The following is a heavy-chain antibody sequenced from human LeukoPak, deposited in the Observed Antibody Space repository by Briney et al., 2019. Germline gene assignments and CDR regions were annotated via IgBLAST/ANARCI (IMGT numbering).Heavy chain of an antibody. V-gene: IGHV4-39*01. CDR2: IYYSGST. D-gene: IGHD6-19*01. J-gene: IGHJ3*02. CDR1: GGSISSSSYY. Sequence: SETLSLTCTVSGGSISSSSYYWGWIRQPPGKGLEWIGRIYYSGSTYYNPSLKSRVTISVDTSKNQFSLKLSSVTAADTAVYYCARVGGDSSGWRNAFDIWGQGTMVTVSS. CDR3: ARVGGDSSGWRNAFDI.